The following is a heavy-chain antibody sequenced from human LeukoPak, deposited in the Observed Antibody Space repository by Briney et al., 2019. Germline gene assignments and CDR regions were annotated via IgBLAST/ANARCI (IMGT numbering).Heavy chain of an antibody. CDR3: ARDPSPTIFGVVIIWYYFDY. D-gene: IGHD3-3*01. CDR2: INPDSGFT. Sequence: GASVKVSCKASGYKFTDDYMHWVRQAPGQGLEFMGWINPDSGFTSYAQKFKGRVTMTTDTSTSTAYMELRSLRSDDTAVYYCARDPSPTIFGVVIIWYYFDYWGQGTLVTVSS. J-gene: IGHJ4*02. V-gene: IGHV1-2*02. CDR1: GYKFTDDY.